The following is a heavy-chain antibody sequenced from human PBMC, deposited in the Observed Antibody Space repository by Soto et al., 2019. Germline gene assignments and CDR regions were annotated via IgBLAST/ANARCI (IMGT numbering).Heavy chain of an antibody. Sequence: SETLSLTCTVSGGSVSSGDYFWSWLRQSPGKRLEWIAYIYYSGSTNYNPSLKSRATISVDTSKSQVSLTLTSMTAADAALYYCARSPNYYYYGFGVWGQGTAVTVSS. J-gene: IGHJ6*02. CDR1: GGSVSSGDYF. D-gene: IGHD3-10*01. CDR2: IYYSGST. V-gene: IGHV4-61*08. CDR3: ARSPNYYYYGFGV.